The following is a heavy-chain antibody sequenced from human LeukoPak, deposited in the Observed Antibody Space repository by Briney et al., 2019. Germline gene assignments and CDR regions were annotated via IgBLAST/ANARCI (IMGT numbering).Heavy chain of an antibody. Sequence: GESLKISCKGSEYRFTSYWIGWVRQMPGKGLEWMGIIYPGDSDTRYSPSFQGQVTISADKSISTAYLQWSSLKASDTAIYYCARRGSAYEIDYWGQGTLVTVSS. V-gene: IGHV5-51*01. CDR3: ARRGSAYEIDY. CDR2: IYPGDSDT. D-gene: IGHD5-12*01. J-gene: IGHJ4*02. CDR1: EYRFTSYW.